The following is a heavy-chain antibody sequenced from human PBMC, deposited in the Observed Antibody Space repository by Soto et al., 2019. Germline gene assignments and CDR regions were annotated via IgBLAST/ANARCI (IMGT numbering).Heavy chain of an antibody. Sequence: QVQLVESGGGVVQPGRSLRLSGAGSGFSFSNYGMHWVRQAPGKGLEWVALIWYDGSNKYYADSVKGRFTISRDNSKNTQYLQMSSLRNEDTAVYYCARDPRVETTLMAVFQGWGQGTLVTVSS. D-gene: IGHD3-3*01. V-gene: IGHV3-33*01. CDR3: ARDPRVETTLMAVFQG. J-gene: IGHJ1*01. CDR2: IWYDGSNK. CDR1: GFSFSNYG.